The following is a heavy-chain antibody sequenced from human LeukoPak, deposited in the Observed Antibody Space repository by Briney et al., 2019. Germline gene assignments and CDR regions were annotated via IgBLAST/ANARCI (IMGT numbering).Heavy chain of an antibody. D-gene: IGHD6-19*01. V-gene: IGHV3-23*01. CDR3: ARDISAQSSGWYGLDY. CDR2: ISGSGGST. CDR1: GFTFSSYA. J-gene: IGHJ4*02. Sequence: GGSLRLSCAASGFTFSSYAMSWVRQAPGKGLEWVSAISGSGGSTYYADSVKGRFTISRDNSKNTLYLQMNSLRAEDTAVYYCARDISAQSSGWYGLDYWGQGTLVTVSS.